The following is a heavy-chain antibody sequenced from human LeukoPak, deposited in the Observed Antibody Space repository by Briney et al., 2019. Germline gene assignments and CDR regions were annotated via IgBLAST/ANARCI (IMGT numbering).Heavy chain of an antibody. Sequence: GPPVKVSCKPSAGTFSIYAISWERQPPRHGLEWMGRTIPIFGIANYAQKFQGRVTITADKSTSTAYMELSSLRSEDTAVYYCARDVGSCSSTSCYKGYYYYGMDVWGQGTTVTVSS. V-gene: IGHV1-69*04. J-gene: IGHJ6*02. CDR3: ARDVGSCSSTSCYKGYYYYGMDV. D-gene: IGHD2-2*02. CDR1: AGTFSIYA. CDR2: TIPIFGIA.